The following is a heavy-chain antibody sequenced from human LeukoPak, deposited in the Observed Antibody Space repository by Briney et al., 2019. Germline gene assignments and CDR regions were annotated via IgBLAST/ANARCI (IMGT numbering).Heavy chain of an antibody. CDR2: IYTSGST. Sequence: PSETLSLTCTVSGGSISSYYWSWIRQPPGKGLEWIGYIYTSGSTNYNPSLKSRVTISVDTSKNQFSLKLSSVTAADTAVYYCARSGPAYYYYYMDVWGKGTTVTVSS. CDR1: GGSISSYY. D-gene: IGHD2-2*01. CDR3: ARSGPAYYYYYMDV. J-gene: IGHJ6*03. V-gene: IGHV4-4*09.